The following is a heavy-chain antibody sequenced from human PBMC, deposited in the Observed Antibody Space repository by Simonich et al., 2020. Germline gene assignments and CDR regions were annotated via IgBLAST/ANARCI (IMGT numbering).Heavy chain of an antibody. CDR1: GYSISSGYY. CDR2: IYHRGTT. Sequence: QVQLQESGPGLVKPSETLSLTCAVSGYSISSGYYWGWIRQPPGKGLGWIGSIYHRGTTHSNPSLKSRVTISVDTSKNQFSLKLSSVTAADTAVYYCARVGYSNYYYYGMDVWGQGTTVTVSS. J-gene: IGHJ6*02. V-gene: IGHV4-38-2*01. D-gene: IGHD6-13*01. CDR3: ARVGYSNYYYYGMDV.